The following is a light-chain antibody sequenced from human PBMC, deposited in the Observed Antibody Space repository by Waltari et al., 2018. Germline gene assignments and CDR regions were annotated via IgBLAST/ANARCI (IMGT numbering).Light chain of an antibody. CDR3: QAADSGTVV. CDR1: NLGGRY. J-gene: IGLJ3*02. CDR2: HNV. V-gene: IGLV3-1*01. Sequence: SYDSRQPPPPSVSPGQTASISRFAENLGGRYVSWYQHKPGHSPLMVIYHNVKRPAGVPERFSASNFGDTSTLTISAPRALDEADYYCQAADSGTVVFGGGTKLTVL.